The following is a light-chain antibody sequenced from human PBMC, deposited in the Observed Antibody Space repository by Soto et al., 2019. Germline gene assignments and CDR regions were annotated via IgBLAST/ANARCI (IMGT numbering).Light chain of an antibody. CDR2: DAS. CDR1: QSVSSY. J-gene: IGKJ2*01. CDR3: QQFSSPPFFP. Sequence: EIVLTQSPATLSLSPGERATLSCRASQSVSSYLAWYQQKPGQAPRLLIYDASNRATGIPARFSGSGSGTDFTLTISSLEPEDFAVYYCQQFSSPPFFPFGQGTKVEIK. V-gene: IGKV3-11*01.